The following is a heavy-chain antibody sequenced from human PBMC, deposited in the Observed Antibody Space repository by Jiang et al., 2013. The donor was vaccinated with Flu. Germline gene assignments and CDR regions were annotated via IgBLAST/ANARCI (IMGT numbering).Heavy chain of an antibody. Sequence: PGLVKPSQTLSLTCTVSGGSISSGSYYWSWIRQPAGKGLEWIGRIYTSGSTNYNPSLKSRVTISVDKSKNQFSLKLSSVTAADTAVYYCANLMVRGVIMTDYWGQGTLVTVS. CDR3: ANLMVRGVIMTDY. V-gene: IGHV4-61*02. CDR2: IYTSGST. J-gene: IGHJ4*02. D-gene: IGHD3-10*01. CDR1: GGSISSGSYY.